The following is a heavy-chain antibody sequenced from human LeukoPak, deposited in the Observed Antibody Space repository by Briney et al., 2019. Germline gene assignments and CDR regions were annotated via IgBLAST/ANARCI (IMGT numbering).Heavy chain of an antibody. V-gene: IGHV4-34*01. CDR1: GGSFSGFY. CDR3: ARVAGYLPTRWFDP. D-gene: IGHD6-25*01. J-gene: IGHJ5*02. CDR2: INYTGST. Sequence: SEPLSLTCAVYGGSFSGFYWSWIRHVPGKGLEWIGEINYTGSTSYNPSLKSRVTISVDTSQNQFFLLLTSVTAADTAVYYCARVAGYLPTRWFDPWGQGTHVTVSS.